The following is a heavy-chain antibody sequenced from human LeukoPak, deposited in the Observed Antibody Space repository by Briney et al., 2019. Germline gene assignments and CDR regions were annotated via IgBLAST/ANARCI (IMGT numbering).Heavy chain of an antibody. CDR2: IYYSGST. CDR1: GGSINSYY. D-gene: IGHD2/OR15-2a*01. CDR3: VRHLSAARPAFDI. J-gene: IGHJ3*02. Sequence: SETLSLTCTVSGGSINSYYWSWIRQPPGKGLEWIGYIYYSGSTNYNPSLKSRVTISEDTSNNKFSLKLTSLTAADTAVYYCVRHLSAARPAFDIWGQGTMVTVSS. V-gene: IGHV4-59*08.